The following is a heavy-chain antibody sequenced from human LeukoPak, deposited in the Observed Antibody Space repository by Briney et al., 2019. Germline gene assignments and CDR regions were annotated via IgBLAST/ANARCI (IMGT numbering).Heavy chain of an antibody. CDR3: ARSSYSSSSSV. J-gene: IGHJ3*01. D-gene: IGHD6-6*01. CDR1: GFTFSGFW. V-gene: IGHV3-7*03. CDR2: INSDGSEG. Sequence: GGSLRLSCAVSGFTFSGFWMSWSRQASGKGLEWVASINSDGSEGYYADVVKGRFTISRDNAKNSLYLQINSLRAEDTAVYYCARSSYSSSSSVWGQGTMVTVSS.